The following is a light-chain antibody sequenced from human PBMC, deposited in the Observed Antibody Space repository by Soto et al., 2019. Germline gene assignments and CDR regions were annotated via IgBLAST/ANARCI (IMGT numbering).Light chain of an antibody. J-gene: IGKJ3*01. CDR2: DAS. Sequence: EIVLTQSPATLSLSPGERATLSCRASQSVSSYLAWYQQKPGQAPRLLIYDASNRATGIPARFSGSGSGTDFTLTISSLEPEDFAVYYCQQRRNWPPFTLGHGTKVYI. CDR1: QSVSSY. CDR3: QQRRNWPPFT. V-gene: IGKV3-11*01.